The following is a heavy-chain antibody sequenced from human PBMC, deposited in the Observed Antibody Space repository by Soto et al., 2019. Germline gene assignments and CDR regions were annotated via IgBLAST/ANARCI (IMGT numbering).Heavy chain of an antibody. CDR3: ARIGYCTNGVCPDY. Sequence: SETLSLTCAVYGGSFSGYYWSWIRQPPGKGLEWIGEINHSGSTNYNPSLKSRVTISVDTSKNQFSLKLSSVTAADTAVYYCARIGYCTNGVCPDYWGQGTMVTVSS. D-gene: IGHD2-8*01. CDR1: GGSFSGYY. V-gene: IGHV4-34*01. J-gene: IGHJ4*02. CDR2: INHSGST.